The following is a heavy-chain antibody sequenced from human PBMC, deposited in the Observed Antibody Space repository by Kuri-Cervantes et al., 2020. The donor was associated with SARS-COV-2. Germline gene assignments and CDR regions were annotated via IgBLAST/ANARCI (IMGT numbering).Heavy chain of an antibody. CDR3: ARGGYSSSWYSDY. Sequence: GGSLRLSCAASGFTFSSYSMNWVRQAPGKGLEWVSSISSSSSYIYYADSVRGRFTISRDNAKNSLYLQMNSLRAEDTAVYYCARGGYSSSWYSDYWGQGTLVTVSS. J-gene: IGHJ4*02. CDR2: ISSSSSYI. D-gene: IGHD6-13*01. V-gene: IGHV3-21*01. CDR1: GFTFSSYS.